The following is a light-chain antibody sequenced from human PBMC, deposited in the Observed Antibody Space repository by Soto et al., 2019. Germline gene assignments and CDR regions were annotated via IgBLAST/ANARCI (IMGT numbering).Light chain of an antibody. CDR3: QQYDNLLRA. V-gene: IGKV1-33*01. J-gene: IGKJ3*01. CDR2: DAS. CDR1: QDISNY. Sequence: DIQMTQSPSSLSASVGDRVTITCQASQDISNYLNWYQQKPGKAPKLLIYDASNLETGVPSRFSGSGSGTDFTFTISSLQPEDIATYYCQQYDNLLRAFGPGSKVDMK.